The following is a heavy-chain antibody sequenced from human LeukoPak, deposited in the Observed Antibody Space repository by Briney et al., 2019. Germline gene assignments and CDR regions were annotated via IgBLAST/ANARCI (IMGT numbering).Heavy chain of an antibody. V-gene: IGHV4-34*01. Sequence: SETLSLTCAVYGGSFSGYYWSWIRQPPGKGWEWIGEINHSGSTNYNPSLKSRVTISVDTSKNQFSLKLSSVTAADTAVYYCASRSFPAGMDYWGQGTLVTVSS. J-gene: IGHJ4*02. CDR3: ASRSFPAGMDY. D-gene: IGHD2-2*01. CDR2: INHSGST. CDR1: GGSFSGYY.